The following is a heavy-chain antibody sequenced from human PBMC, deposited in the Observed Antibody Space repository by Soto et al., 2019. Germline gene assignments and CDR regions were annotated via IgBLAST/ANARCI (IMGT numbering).Heavy chain of an antibody. CDR3: ARPDGATYNFRY. CDR2: ISTTGGST. J-gene: IGHJ4*02. D-gene: IGHD1-1*01. Sequence: DVQLLESGGSLVQPGGSLRLSCAASGFTFNAYSLSWVRQAPGKGLEWVSAISTTGGSTYYADSVKGRFTISRDNSQNTVYLQMNSLRAEDTAVYYCARPDGATYNFRYWGQGTLGTVSS. V-gene: IGHV3-23*01. CDR1: GFTFNAYS.